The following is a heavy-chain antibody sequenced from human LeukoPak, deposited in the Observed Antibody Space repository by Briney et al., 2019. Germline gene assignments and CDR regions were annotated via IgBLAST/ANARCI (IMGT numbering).Heavy chain of an antibody. Sequence: GGSLRLSCAASGFTFSSYGMHWVRQAPGKGLEWVAVIWYDGSNKYYADSVKGRFTISRDNSKNTLYLQMNSLRAEDTAVYYCARDLATVYHYYYYGMDVWGQGTTVTVSS. CDR3: ARDLATVYHYYYYGMDV. V-gene: IGHV3-33*01. CDR1: GFTFSSYG. D-gene: IGHD4-17*01. J-gene: IGHJ6*02. CDR2: IWYDGSNK.